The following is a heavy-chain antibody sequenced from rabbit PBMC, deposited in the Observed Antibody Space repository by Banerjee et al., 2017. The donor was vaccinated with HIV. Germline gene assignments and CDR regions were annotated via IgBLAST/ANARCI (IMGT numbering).Heavy chain of an antibody. J-gene: IGHJ4*01. CDR1: GFSFSSTHY. D-gene: IGHD4-1*01. V-gene: IGHV1S45*01. CDR2: IHVGSSGTT. CDR3: ARDLAGVIGWNFNL. Sequence: QQQLEESGGGLVRPGGTLTLTCKASGFSFSSTHYMCWVRQAPGKGLEWIACIHVGSSGTTSYASWAKGRFTISKTSSTTVTLQMTSLTAADTATYFCARDLAGVIGWNFNLWGQGTLVTVS.